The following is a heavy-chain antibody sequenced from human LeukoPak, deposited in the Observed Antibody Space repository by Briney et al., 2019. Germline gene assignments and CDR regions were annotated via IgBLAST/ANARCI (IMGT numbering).Heavy chain of an antibody. J-gene: IGHJ4*02. CDR2: IKQDGSEK. CDR3: ARSLWPEDY. CDR1: GFTFRSYW. D-gene: IGHD5-18*01. V-gene: IGHV3-7*01. Sequence: GGSLRLSCAASGFTFRSYWMSWVRQAPGKGLEWVANIKQDGSEKNYVDSVTGRFTISRDNAKTSLYLQMNSLRAEDTAVYYCARSLWPEDYWGQGTLVTVSS.